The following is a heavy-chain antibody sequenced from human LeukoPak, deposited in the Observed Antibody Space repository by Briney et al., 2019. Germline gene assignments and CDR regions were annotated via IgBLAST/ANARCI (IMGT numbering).Heavy chain of an antibody. Sequence: WGSLRLSCAASGFTFSNAWMSWVRQVPGKGLEWVANIKQDGSDKFYVDSVNGRFTISRDNAKNSLYLQMNTLRAEDTAIYYCVTFGGAHHKTFDSWGQGTLVTVSS. D-gene: IGHD1-14*01. J-gene: IGHJ4*02. CDR1: GFTFSNAW. CDR3: VTFGGAHHKTFDS. V-gene: IGHV3-7*01. CDR2: IKQDGSDK.